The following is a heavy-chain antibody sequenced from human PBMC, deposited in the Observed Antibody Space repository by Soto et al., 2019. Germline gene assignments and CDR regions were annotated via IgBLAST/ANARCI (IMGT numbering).Heavy chain of an antibody. Sequence: TSETLSLTCSVSGDSISTVDYFWAWIRQPPGQALEYIGYIYKSTTTYYNPSFESRVAISLDTSKSQFSLTVTSVTAADTAVYFCARGRYCLTGRCFPNWFDSWGQGTLVTVSS. J-gene: IGHJ5*01. V-gene: IGHV4-30-4*01. D-gene: IGHD2-15*01. CDR2: IYKSTTT. CDR3: ARGRYCLTGRCFPNWFDS. CDR1: GDSISTVDYF.